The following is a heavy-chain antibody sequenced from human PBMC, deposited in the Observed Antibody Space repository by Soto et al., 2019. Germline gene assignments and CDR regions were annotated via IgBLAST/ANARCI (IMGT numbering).Heavy chain of an antibody. CDR3: ARKAWVRFDY. Sequence: SETLSLTCAVSGDSISSSVWRTWVRQPPGKGLEWIGGVFHTGNTNYNPSLKSRVTMSVDKSTNEFSLKVTSVTAADTAIYYCARKAWVRFDYWGQGALVTVSS. D-gene: IGHD7-27*01. CDR1: GDSISSSVW. V-gene: IGHV4-4*02. J-gene: IGHJ4*02. CDR2: VFHTGNT.